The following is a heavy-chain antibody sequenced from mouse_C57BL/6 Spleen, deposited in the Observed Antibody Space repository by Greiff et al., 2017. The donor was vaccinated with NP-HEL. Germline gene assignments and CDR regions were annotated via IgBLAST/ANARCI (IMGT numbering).Heavy chain of an antibody. CDR1: GFSLTSYG. CDR3: ARNMDYDIQQGYAMDY. D-gene: IGHD2-4*01. J-gene: IGHJ4*01. V-gene: IGHV2-2*01. CDR2: IWSGGST. Sequence: QVQLQQSGPGLVQPSQSLSITCTVSGFSLTSYGVHWVRQSPGKGLEWLGVIWSGGSTDYNAAFISRLSISKDNSKSQVFFKMNSLQADDTAIYYCARNMDYDIQQGYAMDYWGQGTSVTVSS.